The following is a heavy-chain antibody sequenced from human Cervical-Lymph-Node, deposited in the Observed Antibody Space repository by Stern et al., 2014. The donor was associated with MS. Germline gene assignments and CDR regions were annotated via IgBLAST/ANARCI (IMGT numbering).Heavy chain of an antibody. CDR2: IIPALNVA. J-gene: IGHJ4*02. V-gene: IGHV1-69*09. CDR1: GGSLSTYT. CDR3: AGPAPLD. Sequence: VQLVQSGAELKKPGSSVKVSCKASGGSLSTYTITWVRQAPGQGLEWMGRIIPALNVATYARKFQVRLTITADKTTSTAYMEMSSLRSDDTAVYYCAGPAPLDWGQGTLVTVSS. D-gene: IGHD2-2*01.